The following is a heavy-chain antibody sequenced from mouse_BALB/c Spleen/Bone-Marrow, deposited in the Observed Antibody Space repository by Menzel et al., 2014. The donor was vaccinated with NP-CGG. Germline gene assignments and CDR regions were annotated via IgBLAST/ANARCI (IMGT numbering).Heavy chain of an antibody. D-gene: IGHD1-1*01. Sequence: EVMLVESGPELVEPGASVKISCKASGYSFTGYFMNWVMQSHGKSLEWIGRINPYNGDTFYNQKFKGKATLTVDKSSSTAHMELRSLASEDSAVYYCARSGYYGSSYFDYWGQGTTLTVSS. J-gene: IGHJ2*01. CDR1: GYSFTGYF. V-gene: IGHV1-20*02. CDR2: INPYNGDT. CDR3: ARSGYYGSSYFDY.